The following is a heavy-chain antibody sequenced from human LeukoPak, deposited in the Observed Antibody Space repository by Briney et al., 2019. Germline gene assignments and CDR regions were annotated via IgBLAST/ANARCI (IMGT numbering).Heavy chain of an antibody. CDR2: INPNSGGT. V-gene: IGHV1-2*02. CDR3: ARSYSSSWYGWN. D-gene: IGHD6-13*01. Sequence: ASVKVSCKASGYTFTGYYMHWVRQAPGQGLEWMGWINPNSGGTNYAQKFQGRVTMTRDTSISTAYMELSRLRSDDTAVYYCARSYSSSWYGWNWGQGTLVTVSS. CDR1: GYTFTGYY. J-gene: IGHJ4*02.